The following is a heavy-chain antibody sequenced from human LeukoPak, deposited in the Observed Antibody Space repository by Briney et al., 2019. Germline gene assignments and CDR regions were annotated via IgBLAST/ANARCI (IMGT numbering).Heavy chain of an antibody. CDR3: ATEGRDGYNFDY. Sequence: ASVKVSCKVSGYTLTELSMHWVRQAPGKGREWMGGFDPEDGETIYAQKFQGRVTMTEDTSTDTAYMELSSLRSEDTAVYYCATEGRDGYNFDYWGQGTLVTVSS. CDR1: GYTLTELS. CDR2: FDPEDGET. J-gene: IGHJ4*02. D-gene: IGHD5-24*01. V-gene: IGHV1-24*01.